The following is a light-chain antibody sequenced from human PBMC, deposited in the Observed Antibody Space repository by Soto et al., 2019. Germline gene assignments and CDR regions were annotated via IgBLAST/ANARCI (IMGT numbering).Light chain of an antibody. V-gene: IGLV4-69*01. Sequence: QLVLTQSPSASASLGASVKLTCTLSSGHRSYAIAWHQQQPEKGPRYLMKVNSDGTHNKGDGIPDRFSGSSSGAERYLTISSLQSEDEADYYCQTWGTGIEGVFGGGTKVTVL. J-gene: IGLJ2*01. CDR1: SGHRSYA. CDR2: VNSDGTH. CDR3: QTWGTGIEGV.